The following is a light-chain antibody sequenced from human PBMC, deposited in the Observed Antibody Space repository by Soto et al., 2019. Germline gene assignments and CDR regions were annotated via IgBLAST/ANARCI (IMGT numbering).Light chain of an antibody. V-gene: IGKV3-20*01. CDR3: QQYTSSLIT. J-gene: IGKJ5*01. CDR2: GAS. Sequence: EIVLTQSPGTLSLSPGERATLSCRASQSVSNNYLAWYQQKPGQAPRLLIYGASGRATGIPDRFSGSGSGTDFTLTISRLEPEDFAVYYCQQYTSSLITFGQGTRLEIK. CDR1: QSVSNNY.